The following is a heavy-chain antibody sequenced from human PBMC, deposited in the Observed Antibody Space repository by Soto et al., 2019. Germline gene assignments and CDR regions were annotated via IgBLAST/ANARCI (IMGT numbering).Heavy chain of an antibody. CDR1: GGSFSCYY. D-gene: IGHD2-15*01. J-gene: IGHJ4*02. CDR2: INHSGGT. CDR3: ARTHCSGGSCHDY. V-gene: IGHV4-34*01. Sequence: SETLSLTCAVYGGSFSCYYWSWIRQPPGKGLEGVGEINHSGGTNXXPSLKSRVXISVETSENQFXLKLSXVTSADTAVXYCARTHCSGGSCHDYWVQGTLVTVSS.